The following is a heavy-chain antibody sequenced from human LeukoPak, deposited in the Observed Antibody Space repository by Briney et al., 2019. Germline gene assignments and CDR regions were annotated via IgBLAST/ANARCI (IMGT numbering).Heavy chain of an antibody. J-gene: IGHJ4*02. CDR1: GFTFSSYE. CDR3: ATVRRIGNNDIDH. Sequence: PGGSQRLSCAASGFTFSSYEMNWVRQAPGKGLEWVSYISSSGSTIYHADSVKGRFTISRDNAKNSLYLQMNNLRVEDTGLYYCATVRRIGNNDIDHWGQGTLVTVS. V-gene: IGHV3-48*03. CDR2: ISSSGSTI. D-gene: IGHD5-24*01.